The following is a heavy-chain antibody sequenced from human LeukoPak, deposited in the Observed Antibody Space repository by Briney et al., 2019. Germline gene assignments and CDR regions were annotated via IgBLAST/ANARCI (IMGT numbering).Heavy chain of an antibody. Sequence: GGSLRLSCAASGFTFSSYGMHWVRQAPGKGLEWVAVIWYGGSNKYYADSVKGRFTISRDNSKNTLYLQMNSLRAEDTAVYYCAKDSSSWFFDYWAREPWSPSPQ. V-gene: IGHV3-30*02. J-gene: IGHJ4*02. CDR3: AKDSSSWFFDY. CDR1: GFTFSSYG. D-gene: IGHD6-13*01. CDR2: IWYGGSNK.